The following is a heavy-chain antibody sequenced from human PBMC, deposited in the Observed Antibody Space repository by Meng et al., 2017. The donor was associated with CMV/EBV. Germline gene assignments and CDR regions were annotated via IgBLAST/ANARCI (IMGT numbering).Heavy chain of an antibody. CDR3: ASLVVVITTSWFDP. CDR1: GFTFSSYA. D-gene: IGHD3-22*01. Sequence: GESLKISCAAPGFTFSSYAMHWVRQAPGKGLEWVAVISYDGSNKYYADSVKGRFTISRDNSKNTLYLQMNSLRAEDTAVYYCASLVVVITTSWFDPWGQGTLVTVSS. V-gene: IGHV3-30-3*01. J-gene: IGHJ5*02. CDR2: ISYDGSNK.